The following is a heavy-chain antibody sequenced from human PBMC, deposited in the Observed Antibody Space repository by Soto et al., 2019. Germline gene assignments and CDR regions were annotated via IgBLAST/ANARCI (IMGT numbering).Heavy chain of an antibody. Sequence: EVQLVESGGGLVKPGESLRVSCAASGFTFSYYSLHWVRQAPGKGLEWVSSISGSSTYIYYADRVKGRFTISRDNAKNSLYLRMDSLRAEDTAVYNCARGDGTGLYNSGWSPRYWGQGTLVTVSS. CDR2: ISGSSTYI. CDR3: ARGDGTGLYNSGWSPRY. V-gene: IGHV3-21*04. J-gene: IGHJ4*02. D-gene: IGHD6-19*01. CDR1: GFTFSYYS.